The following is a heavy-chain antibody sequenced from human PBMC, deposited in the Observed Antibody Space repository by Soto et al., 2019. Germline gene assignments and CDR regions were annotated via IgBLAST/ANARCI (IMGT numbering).Heavy chain of an antibody. CDR3: ARVIPGAEAWFGP. CDR2: ISAYTDNP. Sequence: ASVKVSCQASGYTFTHYGVTWVRQAPGQGLEWMGWISAYTDNPNYAQKFQGRVTMTIDTSTTTAYMDLGSLTADDTAVYYCARVIPGAEAWFGPWGQGTLVTVSS. CDR1: GYTFTHYG. D-gene: IGHD2-2*01. J-gene: IGHJ5*02. V-gene: IGHV1-18*01.